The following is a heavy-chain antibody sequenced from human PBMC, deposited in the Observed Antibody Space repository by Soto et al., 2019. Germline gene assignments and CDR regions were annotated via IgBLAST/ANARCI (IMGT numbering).Heavy chain of an antibody. CDR3: ARALGELSFYYYYYYMDV. CDR2: ISNSDSGGST. V-gene: IGHV3-23*01. J-gene: IGHJ6*03. Sequence: GGSLRLSCAASGFAFSSYAMTWVRQAPGKGLEWVSGISNSDSGGSTNYADSVQGRFTISRDNSKNTLYLQMNSLRAEDTAVYYCARALGELSFYYYYYYMDVWGKGTAVTVSS. D-gene: IGHD3-16*02. CDR1: GFAFSSYA.